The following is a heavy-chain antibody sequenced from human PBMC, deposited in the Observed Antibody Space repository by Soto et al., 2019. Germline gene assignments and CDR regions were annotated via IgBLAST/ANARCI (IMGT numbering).Heavy chain of an antibody. Sequence: ASVKVSCKASGYTFSIYGINWVRQAPGQGLEWMGWTRPNNGNTKYAQNLQGRVTMTTDTSTSTAYMELRSLRPDDTAVYYCVRDLDGSGSYYTDYWGQGALVTVSS. J-gene: IGHJ4*02. D-gene: IGHD3-10*01. CDR2: TRPNNGNT. V-gene: IGHV1-18*01. CDR1: GYTFSIYG. CDR3: VRDLDGSGSYYTDY.